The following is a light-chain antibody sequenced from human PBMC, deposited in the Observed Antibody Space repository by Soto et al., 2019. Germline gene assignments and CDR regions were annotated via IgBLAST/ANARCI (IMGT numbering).Light chain of an antibody. Sequence: QSVLTQPPSASGAPGQRVTISCSGSSSNIGRNAVNWYQQLPGTAPKLLIYSDNQRPSGVPDRFSASKSGTSASLAISGLQSEDDTEYYCAAWDDSLDGPVFGGGTKLTVL. CDR2: SDN. CDR1: SSNIGRNA. CDR3: AAWDDSLDGPV. J-gene: IGLJ2*01. V-gene: IGLV1-44*01.